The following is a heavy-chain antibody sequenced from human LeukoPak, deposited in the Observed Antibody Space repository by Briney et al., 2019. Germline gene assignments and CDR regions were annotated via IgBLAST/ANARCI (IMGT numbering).Heavy chain of an antibody. CDR3: AGYSSSWGYNWFDP. V-gene: IGHV3-7*01. CDR1: GFTFSSYW. J-gene: IGHJ5*02. Sequence: GGSLRLSCAASGFTFSSYWMSWVRQAPGKGLEWVANIKQDGSEKYYVDSVKGRFTISRDNGKNSLYLQMNSLRAEDTAVYYCAGYSSSWGYNWFDPWGQGTLVTVSS. D-gene: IGHD6-13*01. CDR2: IKQDGSEK.